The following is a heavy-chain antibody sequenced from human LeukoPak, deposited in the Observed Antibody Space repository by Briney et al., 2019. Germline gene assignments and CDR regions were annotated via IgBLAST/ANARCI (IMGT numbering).Heavy chain of an antibody. J-gene: IGHJ6*03. CDR1: GGSISSYY. Sequence: SETLSLTCTVSGGSISSYYWSWIRQPPGNGLEWIGYIYTSGSTNYNPSLKSRVTISVDTSKNQFSLKLSSVTAADTAVYYCARHYWFGELSDYYMDVWGKGTTVTVSS. D-gene: IGHD3-10*01. CDR3: ARHYWFGELSDYYMDV. CDR2: IYTSGST. V-gene: IGHV4-4*09.